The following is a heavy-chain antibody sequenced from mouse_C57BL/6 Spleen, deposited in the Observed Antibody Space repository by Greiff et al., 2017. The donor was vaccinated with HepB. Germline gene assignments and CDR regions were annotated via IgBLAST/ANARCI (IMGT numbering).Heavy chain of an antibody. CDR3: ARDGSGTTTNYFDY. CDR2: ISDGGSYT. J-gene: IGHJ2*01. V-gene: IGHV5-4*01. CDR1: GFTFSSYA. Sequence: DVHLVESGGGLVKPGGSLKLSCAASGFTFSSYAMSWVRQTPEKRLEWVATISDGGSYTYYPDNVKGRFTISRDNAKNNLYLQMSHLKSEDTAMYYCARDGSGTTTNYFDYWGQGTTLTVSS. D-gene: IGHD1-1*01.